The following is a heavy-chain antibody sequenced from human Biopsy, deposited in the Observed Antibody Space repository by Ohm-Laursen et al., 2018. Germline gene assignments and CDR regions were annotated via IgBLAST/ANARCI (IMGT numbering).Heavy chain of an antibody. CDR2: INHSGST. CDR1: GGSFSGYY. V-gene: IGHV4-34*01. CDR3: ARGRLRAVARFDY. Sequence: GTLSLTCAVYGGSFSGYYWSWIRQPPGKGLEWIGEINHSGSTNYNSSLKSRVTISVDTSKNQFSLKLSSVTAADTAVYYCARGRLRAVARFDYWGQGTLVTVSS. J-gene: IGHJ4*02. D-gene: IGHD6-19*01.